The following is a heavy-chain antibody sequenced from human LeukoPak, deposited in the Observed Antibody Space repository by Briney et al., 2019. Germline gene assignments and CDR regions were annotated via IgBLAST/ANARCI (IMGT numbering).Heavy chain of an antibody. CDR3: TREITFGVFDV. D-gene: IGHD1-14*01. Sequence: GGSLRLSCAASGFTFDDYAMHWVRQAPGKGLEWVSGISWNSGSIGYADSVKGRFTISRDNAKNSLYLQMNSLRAEDTAVYYCTREITFGVFDVWGQGTVVTVSS. CDR1: GFTFDDYA. CDR2: ISWNSGSI. V-gene: IGHV3-9*01. J-gene: IGHJ3*01.